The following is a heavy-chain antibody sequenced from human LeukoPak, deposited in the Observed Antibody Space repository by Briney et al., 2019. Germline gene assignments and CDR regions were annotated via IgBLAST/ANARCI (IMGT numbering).Heavy chain of an antibody. D-gene: IGHD1-1*01. Sequence: GGSLRLSCAASGFTFDDHDMHWVRQAPGKGLEWVSGITWDSSITGYADSVKGRFTISRDNAKNSLYLQTNSLRAEDTAVYYCARDLDGAVAFDIWGQGTMVTVSS. J-gene: IGHJ3*02. CDR2: ITWDSSIT. CDR3: ARDLDGAVAFDI. V-gene: IGHV3-9*01. CDR1: GFTFDDHD.